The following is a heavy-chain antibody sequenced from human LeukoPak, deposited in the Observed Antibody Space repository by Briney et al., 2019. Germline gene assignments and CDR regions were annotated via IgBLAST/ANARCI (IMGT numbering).Heavy chain of an antibody. J-gene: IGHJ4*02. V-gene: IGHV3-33*01. D-gene: IGHD2-2*01. CDR1: GFTFSSYG. Sequence: HPGGSLRLSCAASGFTFSSYGMPWVRQAPGKGLEWVAVIWYDGSNKYYADSVKGRFTISRDNSKNTLYLQMNSLRAEDTAVYYCARSGPLIVPAANFDYWGQGTLVTVSS. CDR3: ARSGPLIVPAANFDY. CDR2: IWYDGSNK.